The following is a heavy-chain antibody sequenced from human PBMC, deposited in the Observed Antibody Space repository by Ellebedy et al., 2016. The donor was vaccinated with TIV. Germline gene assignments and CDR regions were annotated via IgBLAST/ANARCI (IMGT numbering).Heavy chain of an antibody. V-gene: IGHV4-38-2*02. J-gene: IGHJ6*02. CDR3: ARVPIDYGDCSYYGMDV. Sequence: SETLSLXCTVSGYSISSGYYWGWIRQPPGKGLEWIGTIYHSGSTYYNPSLKSRVTISVDTSKNQFSLKLSSVTAADTAVYYCARVPIDYGDCSYYGMDVWGQGTTVTVSS. CDR2: IYHSGST. D-gene: IGHD4-17*01. CDR1: GYSISSGYY.